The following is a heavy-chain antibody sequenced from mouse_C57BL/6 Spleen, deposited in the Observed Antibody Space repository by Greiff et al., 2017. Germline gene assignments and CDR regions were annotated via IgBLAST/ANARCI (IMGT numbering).Heavy chain of an antibody. J-gene: IGHJ4*01. D-gene: IGHD2-2*01. CDR3: ARDGYDVEYAMDY. Sequence: VQLQQSGPELVKPGASVKISCKASGYAFSSSWMNWVKQRPGKGLEWIGRIYPGDGDTNYNGKFKGKATLTADKSSSTAYMQLSSLTSEDSAVYFCARDGYDVEYAMDYWGQGTSVTVSS. CDR2: IYPGDGDT. CDR1: GYAFSSSW. V-gene: IGHV1-82*01.